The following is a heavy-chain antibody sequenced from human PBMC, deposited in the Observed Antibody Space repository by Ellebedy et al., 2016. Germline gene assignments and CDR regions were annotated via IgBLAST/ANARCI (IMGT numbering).Heavy chain of an antibody. V-gene: IGHV3-48*01. CDR3: ARDLKLDV. CDR2: ISSTATTI. J-gene: IGHJ6*04. CDR1: GFTFSAYS. Sequence: GESLKISCAASGFTFSAYSMTWVRQAPGKGLEWVAYISSTATTIYYADSVEGRFTIARDNAKNSLYLQMNSLRADDTAVYYCARDLKLDVWGKGTTVTVSS.